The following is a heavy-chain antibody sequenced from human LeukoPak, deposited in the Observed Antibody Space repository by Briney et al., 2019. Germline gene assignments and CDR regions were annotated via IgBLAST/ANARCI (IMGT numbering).Heavy chain of an antibody. V-gene: IGHV3-23*01. D-gene: IGHD3-16*01. CDR3: GKGLYHDYSGIGDY. CDR1: GFTFSSYA. J-gene: IGHJ4*02. Sequence: GGSLRLSCAASGFTFSSYAMSWVRQAPGKGLEGVSAVSASGGNTYYADSVTRRFTISRDNSKNTLYLQVNSLRAEDTAVYYCGKGLYHDYSGIGDYWGQGTLVTVSS. CDR2: VSASGGNT.